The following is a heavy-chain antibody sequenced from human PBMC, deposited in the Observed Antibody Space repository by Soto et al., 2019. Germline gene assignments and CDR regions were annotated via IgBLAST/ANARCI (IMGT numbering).Heavy chain of an antibody. CDR1: GYTFTSHI. V-gene: IGHV1-3*01. CDR3: AREPRSGHDYSNPNCFDT. J-gene: IGHJ5*02. CDR2: ISPGSGNR. D-gene: IGHD4-4*01. Sequence: ASVKVSCKASGYTFTSHILHWVRQAPGQRFEWMGWISPGSGNRKYSENFQGRLTITRDTAASTAYLELSSLRYEDTAVYYCAREPRSGHDYSNPNCFDTWGQGTLVTVSS.